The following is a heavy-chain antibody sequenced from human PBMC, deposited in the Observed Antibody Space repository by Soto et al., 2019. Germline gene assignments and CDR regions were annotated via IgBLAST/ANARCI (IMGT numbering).Heavy chain of an antibody. Sequence: GPEVKKPGASVKVSCKASGNTFASHGFSWVRQAPGQGLEWMGWISGFNGQTNYALKFQGRVTLTTDTSTSTAYMELRSLRSDDTAVYFCARVNPRGVAVVRDYWGQGTLVTVSS. J-gene: IGHJ4*02. CDR1: GNTFASHG. CDR2: ISGFNGQT. V-gene: IGHV1-18*01. D-gene: IGHD3-10*01. CDR3: ARVNPRGVAVVRDY.